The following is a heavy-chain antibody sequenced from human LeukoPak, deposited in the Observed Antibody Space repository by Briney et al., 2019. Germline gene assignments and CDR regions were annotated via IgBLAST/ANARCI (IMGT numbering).Heavy chain of an antibody. V-gene: IGHV4-59*01. CDR3: ARGQKTYYYDSSGYYYHGVRHQFDY. D-gene: IGHD3-22*01. CDR2: IYYSGST. CDR1: GGSISSYY. J-gene: IGHJ4*02. Sequence: SETLSLTCTVSGGSISSYYWSWIRQPPGKGLEWIGYIYYSGSTNYNPSLKSRVTISVDTSKNQFSLKLSSVTAADTAVYYCARGQKTYYYDSSGYYYHGVRHQFDYWGQGTLVTVSS.